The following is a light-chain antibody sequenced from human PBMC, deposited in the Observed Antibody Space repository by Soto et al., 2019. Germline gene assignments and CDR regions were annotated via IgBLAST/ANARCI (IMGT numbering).Light chain of an antibody. V-gene: IGKV3-15*01. CDR3: QQYTKWLLT. J-gene: IGKJ4*01. Sequence: EIVMTQSPATLSVSPGERATLSCRASQSVYSNLAWYQQKPGQAPRLLIYHASTRATGIPARFSGGGSGTEFTLTISSLQSEDFAVYYYQQYTKWLLTFGGGTNVEIK. CDR1: QSVYSN. CDR2: HAS.